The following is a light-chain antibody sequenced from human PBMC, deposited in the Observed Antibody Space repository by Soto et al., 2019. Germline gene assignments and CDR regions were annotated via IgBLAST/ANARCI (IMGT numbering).Light chain of an antibody. CDR3: SSYTSSSTLV. Sequence: QSALTQPASVSGSPGQSITISCTGTSSDVGGYNYVSWYQQHPGKAPKLMIYEVSNRPSGVSNRFSGSKSGNTASLTNSGLHAEDEADYYCSSYTSSSTLVFVTGTKLTVL. CDR1: SSDVGGYNY. CDR2: EVS. J-gene: IGLJ1*01. V-gene: IGLV2-14*01.